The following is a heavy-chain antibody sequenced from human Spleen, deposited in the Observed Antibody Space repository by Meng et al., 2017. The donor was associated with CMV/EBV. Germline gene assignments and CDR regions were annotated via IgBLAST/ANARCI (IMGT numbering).Heavy chain of an antibody. CDR1: GESFSGYY. D-gene: IGHD3-10*01. CDR2: SNHRGIS. Sequence: GSLRLSCGVYGESFSGYYWSWIRQPPGKGLEWIGESNHRGISNYNPSLKSRVTISVDLSKKQFSLQLNSVTAADTAVYFCARGKLWFGELPFDYWGQGTLVTVSS. J-gene: IGHJ4*02. CDR3: ARGKLWFGELPFDY. V-gene: IGHV4-34*01.